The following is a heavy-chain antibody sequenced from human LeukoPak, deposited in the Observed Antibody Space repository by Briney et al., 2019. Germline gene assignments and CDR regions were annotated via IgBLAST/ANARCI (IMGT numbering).Heavy chain of an antibody. J-gene: IGHJ4*02. CDR1: GGTFSSYA. CDR3: ARDPTYYYDSSGYYDDY. Sequence: ASVKVSCKASGGTFSSYAISWVRQAPGQGLKWMGRIIPILGIANYAQKFQGRVTITADKSTSTAYMELSSLRSEDTAVYYCARDPTYYYDSSGYYDDYWGQGTLVTVSS. CDR2: IIPILGIA. V-gene: IGHV1-69*04. D-gene: IGHD3-22*01.